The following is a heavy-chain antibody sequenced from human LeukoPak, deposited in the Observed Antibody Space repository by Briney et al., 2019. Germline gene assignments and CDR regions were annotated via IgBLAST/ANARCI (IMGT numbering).Heavy chain of an antibody. CDR3: ARHRSVRVGTTPSEYYYYVDV. D-gene: IGHD1-26*01. V-gene: IGHV3-21*04. Sequence: GGSLRLSCAASGFTFSSYSMNWVRQAPGKGLEWVSSISSSSSYIYYADSVKGRFTISRDNAKNSLYLQMNSLKASDTAMYYCARHRSVRVGTTPSEYYYYVDVWGKGTTVTVSS. CDR1: GFTFSSYS. J-gene: IGHJ6*03. CDR2: ISSSSSYI.